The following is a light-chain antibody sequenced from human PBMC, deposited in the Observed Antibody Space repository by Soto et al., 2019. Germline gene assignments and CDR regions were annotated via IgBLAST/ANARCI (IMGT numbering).Light chain of an antibody. CDR1: HDIRNH. J-gene: IGKJ3*01. CDR2: DAS. V-gene: IGKV1-33*01. Sequence: DIQMIQTPSSLSASVGDRVTIACQASHDIRNHLNWYQQKPGKAPKLLIYDASTLETGAPPRFSGTGSGTHFSLTISSLQPEDFATYFSQHYDDVHQVTFGPGTTVDI. CDR3: QHYDDVHQVT.